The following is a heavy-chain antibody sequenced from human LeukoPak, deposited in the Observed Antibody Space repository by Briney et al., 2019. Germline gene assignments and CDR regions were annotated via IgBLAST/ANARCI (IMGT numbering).Heavy chain of an antibody. J-gene: IGHJ4*02. Sequence: GGSLRLSCAASGFTFSSYWMHWVRQVPGKGLVWVSRINTDGSSTTYADSVKGRFTISRDNAKNSLYLQMNSLRAEDTAVYYCARSGEYFDYWGQGTLVTVSS. CDR3: ARSGEYFDY. CDR2: INTDGSST. D-gene: IGHD3-10*01. CDR1: GFTFSSYW. V-gene: IGHV3-74*01.